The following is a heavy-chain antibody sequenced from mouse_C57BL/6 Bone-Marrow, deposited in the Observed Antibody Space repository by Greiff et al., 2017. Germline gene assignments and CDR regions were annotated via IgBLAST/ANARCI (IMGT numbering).Heavy chain of an antibody. V-gene: IGHV7-3*01. J-gene: IGHJ1*03. CDR2: IRNKANGYTT. D-gene: IGHD1-1*01. CDR3: ARPITTVVATDWYFDV. Sequence: DVHLVESGGGLVQPGGSLSLSCAASGFTFTDYYMSWVRQPPGKALEWLGFIRNKANGYTTEYSASVKGRFTISRDNSQSILYLQMNALRAEDSATYYCARPITTVVATDWYFDVWGTGTTVTVSS. CDR1: GFTFTDYY.